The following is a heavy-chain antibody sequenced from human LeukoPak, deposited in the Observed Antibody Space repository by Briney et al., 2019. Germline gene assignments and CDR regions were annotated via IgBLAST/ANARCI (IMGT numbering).Heavy chain of an antibody. CDR2: IKQDGSEK. D-gene: IGHD4-11*01. CDR3: ASNYGG. V-gene: IGHV3-7*03. Sequence: PGGSLRLSCAASGFDFSNYWMYWVRQAPGKGLEWVANIKQDGSEKYSVDSVRGRFTISRDNAKNSLSLQMNSLRAEDTAVYYCASNYGGWGQGTLVTVSS. CDR1: GFDFSNYW. J-gene: IGHJ4*02.